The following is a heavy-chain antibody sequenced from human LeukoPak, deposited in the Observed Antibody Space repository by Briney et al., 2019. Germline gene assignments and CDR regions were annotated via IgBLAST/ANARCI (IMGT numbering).Heavy chain of an antibody. Sequence: SETLSLTCAVSCVSISSTTYYWGWIRQSPGKGLEWIGNVYYSGTTYYNPSLKSRVTISVDTSTNQFSLKLSSVTAADTAVYYCARPSSNYPPHRFDSWGQGTLVTVSS. CDR1: CVSISSTTYY. D-gene: IGHD1-7*01. J-gene: IGHJ5*01. CDR2: VYYSGTT. V-gene: IGHV4-39*01. CDR3: ARPSSNYPPHRFDS.